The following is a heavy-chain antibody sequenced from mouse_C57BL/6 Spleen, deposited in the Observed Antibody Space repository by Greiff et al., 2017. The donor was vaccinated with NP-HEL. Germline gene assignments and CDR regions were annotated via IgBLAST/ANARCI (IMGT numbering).Heavy chain of an antibody. CDR2: IYPRDGST. CDR3: ARWNYYGSSYAWFAY. J-gene: IGHJ3*01. Sequence: VQLQQSDAELVKPGASVKISCKVSGYTFTDHTIHWMKQRPEQGLEWIGYIYPRDGSTKYNEKFKGKATLTADKPSSTAYMQLNSLTSEDSAVYFCARWNYYGSSYAWFAYWGQGTLVTVSA. V-gene: IGHV1-78*01. D-gene: IGHD1-1*01. CDR1: GYTFTDHT.